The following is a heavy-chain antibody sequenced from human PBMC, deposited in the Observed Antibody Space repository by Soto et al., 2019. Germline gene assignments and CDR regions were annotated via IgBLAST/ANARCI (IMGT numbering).Heavy chain of an antibody. J-gene: IGHJ4*02. D-gene: IGHD4-17*01. CDR1: GGSIISYY. CDR3: ARDLRLDY. V-gene: IGHV4-59*01. Sequence: QVQLQDSGPGLVKPWETLSLTGTVSGGSIISYYWSWIRQPPGKGLEWIGYIYYSGSTNYNPSLKSRVTISVDTSKNQFSLKLSSVTAADTAVYYCARDLRLDYWGQGTLVTVSS. CDR2: IYYSGST.